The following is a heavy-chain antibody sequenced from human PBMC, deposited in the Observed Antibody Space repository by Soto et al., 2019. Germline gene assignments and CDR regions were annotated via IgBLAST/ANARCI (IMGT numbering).Heavy chain of an antibody. Sequence: GGSLRLSCAGSGFTLSDHYIDWVRQAPGKGLEWVGRSRDKAQGYSTAYAASVKGRFTISRDNAKKSLYLQMNSLRAGDTAVYYCARSVAFLYNGLDVWGQGTTVTVSS. J-gene: IGHJ6*02. CDR3: ARSVAFLYNGLDV. CDR1: GFTLSDHY. V-gene: IGHV3-72*01. CDR2: SRDKAQGYST.